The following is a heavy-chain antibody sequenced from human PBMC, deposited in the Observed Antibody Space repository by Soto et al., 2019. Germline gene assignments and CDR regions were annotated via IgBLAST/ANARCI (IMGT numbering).Heavy chain of an antibody. CDR1: GFTFSSYD. J-gene: IGHJ4*02. D-gene: IGHD3-10*01. CDR3: ANGGGDY. Sequence: EVQVLESGGALVQPGGSLRLSCAASGFTFSSYDMSWVRQAPGKGLEWVSGLSGSGGSTYYADSVKGRFTISRDNSKNTLYLQMNSLRAADTAVYYCANGGGDYWGQGTLVTVSS. V-gene: IGHV3-23*01. CDR2: LSGSGGST.